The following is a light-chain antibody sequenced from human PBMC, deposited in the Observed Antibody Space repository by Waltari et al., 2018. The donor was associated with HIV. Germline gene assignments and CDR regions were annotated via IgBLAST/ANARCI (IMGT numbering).Light chain of an antibody. CDR2: KNT. J-gene: IGLJ1*01. V-gene: IGLV3-25*03. CDR3: LSADSSGTYV. CDR1: ASPKPY. Sequence: SSELTQPPSVSVSPGQTARITCSGDASPKPYTPWFQQKLGQAPLVVIHKNTERPSGIPGRFSASRSGTTVTLTISGVQTDDEADYYCLSADSSGTYVFGPGTTVTVL.